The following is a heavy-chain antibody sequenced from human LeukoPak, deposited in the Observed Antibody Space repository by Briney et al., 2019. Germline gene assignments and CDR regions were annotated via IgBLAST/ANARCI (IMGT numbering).Heavy chain of an antibody. CDR2: TYYRSKWYN. Sequence: SQTLSLTCVISGDSVSSNSAAWNWLRQSRSRGLQWLGRTYYRSKWYNDYAVSVRSRITINPDTSKNQFPLQLNSVTPEDTAVYYCALDYSGGYYYMDVWGKGTTVTISS. CDR1: GDSVSSNSAA. CDR3: ALDYSGGYYYMDV. J-gene: IGHJ6*03. D-gene: IGHD4-11*01. V-gene: IGHV6-1*01.